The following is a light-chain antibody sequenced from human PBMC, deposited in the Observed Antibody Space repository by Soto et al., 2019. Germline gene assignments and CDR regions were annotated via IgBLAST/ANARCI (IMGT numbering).Light chain of an antibody. J-gene: IGKJ4*01. Sequence: DIQMTKSPSSVSASIGDRVTITCRASQGINNWLAWYQQKPGKAPKLLIYAAASLQSGVPSRFSGSGFGTDFTLTISSLQTEDYATYYCQQANSFSGRTFGGGTKVEIK. CDR1: QGINNW. V-gene: IGKV1-12*01. CDR2: AAA. CDR3: QQANSFSGRT.